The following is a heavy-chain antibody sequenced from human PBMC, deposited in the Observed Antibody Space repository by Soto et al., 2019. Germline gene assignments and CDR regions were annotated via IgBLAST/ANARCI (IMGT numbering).Heavy chain of an antibody. Sequence: GGSLRLSCAASGFTFSSYAMSWVRQAPGKGLEWVSAISGSGGSTYYADSVKGRFTISRDNSKNTLYLQMNSLRAEDTAVYYCAKEGGYYYDDYYYGMDVWGQGTTVTVSS. D-gene: IGHD3-22*01. J-gene: IGHJ6*02. V-gene: IGHV3-23*01. CDR1: GFTFSSYA. CDR3: AKEGGYYYDDYYYGMDV. CDR2: ISGSGGST.